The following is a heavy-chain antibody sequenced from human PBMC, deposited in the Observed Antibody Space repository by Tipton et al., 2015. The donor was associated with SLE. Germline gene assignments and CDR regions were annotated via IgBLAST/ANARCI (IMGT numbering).Heavy chain of an antibody. V-gene: IGHV1-18*01. CDR3: ARESLTILGVVHHYYFDY. Sequence: QLVQSGAEVKKPGASVKVSCKASGYTFVNYGISWVRQAPGQGLEWMGWISPYNGHTRYAQKLQGRVTMTTDTSTSTAYMELRSLRSDDTAVYFCARESLTILGVVHHYYFDYWGQGTLVTVSS. CDR2: ISPYNGHT. CDR1: GYTFVNYG. J-gene: IGHJ4*02. D-gene: IGHD3-3*01.